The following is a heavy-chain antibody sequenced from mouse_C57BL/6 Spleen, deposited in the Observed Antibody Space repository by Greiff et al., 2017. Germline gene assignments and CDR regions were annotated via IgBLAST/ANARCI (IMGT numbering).Heavy chain of an antibody. J-gene: IGHJ4*01. V-gene: IGHV5-4*01. CDR1: GFTFSSYA. CDR2: ISDGGSYT. D-gene: IGHD1-1*01. CDR3: AREVTTVVEDFYYAMDY. Sequence: EVKLMESGGGLVKPGGSLKLSCAASGFTFSSYAMSWVRQTPEKRLEWVATISDGGSYTYYPDNVKGRFTISRDNAKNNLYLQMSHLKSEDTAMYYCAREVTTVVEDFYYAMDYWGQGTSVTVSS.